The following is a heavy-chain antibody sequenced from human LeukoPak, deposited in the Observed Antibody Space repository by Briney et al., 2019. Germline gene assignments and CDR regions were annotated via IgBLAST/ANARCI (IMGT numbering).Heavy chain of an antibody. D-gene: IGHD2-15*01. CDR2: MFYRGST. V-gene: IGHV4-59*04. J-gene: IGHJ4*02. CDR1: SGSISSYY. CDR3: VRQGGWGGAASLIEF. Sequence: PSETLSLTCTVSSGSISSYYWSWIRQPPGKGLEWIASMFYRGSTYYNASLRSRVTLSVDTSMNQFSLKLSSVTASDTATFYCVRQGGWGGAASLIEFWGQGTLVTVSS.